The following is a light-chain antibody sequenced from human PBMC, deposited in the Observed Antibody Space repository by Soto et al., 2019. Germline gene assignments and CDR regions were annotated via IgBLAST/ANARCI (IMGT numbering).Light chain of an antibody. Sequence: DIHMTQSPSTLSASVGDRVTITCRASQNINSWLAWYQQKPGKAPKRLIYAASSLDSEVPLRFSGSGSGTEFALTISSLQPEDFATYYCLQHNTYPWTFGQGTKVDIK. CDR1: QNINSW. J-gene: IGKJ1*01. CDR3: LQHNTYPWT. CDR2: AAS. V-gene: IGKV1-5*01.